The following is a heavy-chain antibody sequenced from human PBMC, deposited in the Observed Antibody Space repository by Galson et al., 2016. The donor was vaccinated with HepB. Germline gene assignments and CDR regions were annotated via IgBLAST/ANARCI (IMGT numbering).Heavy chain of an antibody. CDR3: ARGYGSTSSNWFDP. D-gene: IGHD2-2*01. CDR2: IYYSGST. J-gene: IGHJ5*02. V-gene: IGHV4-30-4*01. Sequence: LSLTCTVSGGSIRSGDYYWSWIRQPPGKGLEWIGYIYYSGSTYYNPSLKSRVTISVDTAKNQFSLKLSSVTAADTAVYYCARGYGSTSSNWFDPWGQGTLVTVSS. CDR1: GGSIRSGDYY.